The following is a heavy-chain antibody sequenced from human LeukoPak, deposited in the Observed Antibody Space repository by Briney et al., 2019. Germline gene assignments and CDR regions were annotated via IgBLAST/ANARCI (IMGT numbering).Heavy chain of an antibody. CDR1: GYTFTSYG. CDR3: AKERNIRAGATD. D-gene: IGHD4/OR15-4a*01. V-gene: IGHV1-18*01. CDR2: TSAYDGNT. Sequence: GSSVKVSCKASGYTFTSYGISWVRQAPGQGLEWMGWTSAYDGNTNYAQKFQGRATMTTDTSTSTAYMELRSLRYDDTAVYYCAKERNIRAGATDWGQGTLVTVSS. J-gene: IGHJ4*02.